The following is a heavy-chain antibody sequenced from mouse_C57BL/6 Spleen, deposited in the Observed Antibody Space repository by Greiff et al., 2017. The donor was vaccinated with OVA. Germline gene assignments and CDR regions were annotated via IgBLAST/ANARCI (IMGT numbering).Heavy chain of an antibody. CDR1: GYTFTSYW. V-gene: IGHV1-50*01. CDR3: ARRFDD. J-gene: IGHJ2*01. Sequence: VKLQQPGAELVKPGASVKLSCKASGYTFTSYWMQWVKQRPGQGLEWIGEIDPSDSYTNYNQKFKGKATLTVDTSSSTAYMQLSSLTSEDSAGYYCARRFDDWGQGTTLTVSS. CDR2: IDPSDSYT.